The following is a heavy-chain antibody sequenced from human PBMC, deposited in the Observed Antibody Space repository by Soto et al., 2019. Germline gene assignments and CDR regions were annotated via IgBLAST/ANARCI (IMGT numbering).Heavy chain of an antibody. Sequence: QVQLVESGGGVVQPGRSLRLSCAASGFTFSSYAMHWVRQAPGKGLEWVAVISYDGSNKYYADSVKGRFTISRDNSKNTLYLQMNSLRAEDTAVYYCASAGYGMLVYGMDVWGQGTTVTVSS. CDR1: GFTFSSYA. D-gene: IGHD2-8*01. V-gene: IGHV3-30-3*01. CDR3: ASAGYGMLVYGMDV. J-gene: IGHJ6*02. CDR2: ISYDGSNK.